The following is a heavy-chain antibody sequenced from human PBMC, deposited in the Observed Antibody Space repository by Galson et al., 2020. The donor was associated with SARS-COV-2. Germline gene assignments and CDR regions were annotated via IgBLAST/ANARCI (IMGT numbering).Heavy chain of an antibody. V-gene: IGHV3-11*04. J-gene: IGHJ3*02. D-gene: IGHD4-17*01. CDR2: ISSSGSTI. Sequence: GESLKISCAASGFTFSDYYMSWIRQAPGKGLEWVSYISSSGSTIYYADSVKGRFTISRDNAKNSLYLQMNSLRAEDTAVYYCARESYGDPNRLDAFDIWGQGTMVTVSS. CDR1: GFTFSDYY. CDR3: ARESYGDPNRLDAFDI.